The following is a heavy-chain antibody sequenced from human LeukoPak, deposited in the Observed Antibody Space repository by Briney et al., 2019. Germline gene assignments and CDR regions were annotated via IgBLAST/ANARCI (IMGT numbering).Heavy chain of an antibody. CDR2: ISGTGGST. D-gene: IGHD3-22*01. CDR1: GFSFTTYA. Sequence: GGSLRLSCAASGFSFTTYAMNWVRQAPGKGLEWVSTISGTGGSTYYADSVKGRFTISRDNSKNTLYVQMKSLRAEDTAVYYCAKCNHYDNNGYPDYWGQGTLVTVSS. CDR3: AKCNHYDNNGYPDY. V-gene: IGHV3-23*01. J-gene: IGHJ4*02.